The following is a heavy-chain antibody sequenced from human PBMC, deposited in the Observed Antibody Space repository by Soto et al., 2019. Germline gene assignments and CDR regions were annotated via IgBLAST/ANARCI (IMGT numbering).Heavy chain of an antibody. CDR1: GFTFSSYG. CDR3: AKMTRIAARPIREYGMDV. J-gene: IGHJ6*02. Sequence: HPGGSLRLSCAASGFTFSSYGMHWVRQAPGKGLEWVAVISYDGSNKYYADSVKGRLTISRDNSKNTLYLQMNSLRAEDTAVYYCAKMTRIAARPIREYGMDVWGQGTTVTVSS. D-gene: IGHD6-6*01. V-gene: IGHV3-30*18. CDR2: ISYDGSNK.